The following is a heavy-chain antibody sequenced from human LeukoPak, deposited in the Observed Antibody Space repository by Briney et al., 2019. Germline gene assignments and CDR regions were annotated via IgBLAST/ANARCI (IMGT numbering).Heavy chain of an antibody. CDR1: GGTFISYA. D-gene: IGHD1-26*01. Sequence: GASVKVSCKASGGTFISYAISWVRQAPGQGLEWMGRIIPIFGTANYAQKFQGRVTITTDESTSTAYMELSRLRSDDTAVYYCASESGSAFDIWGQGTMVTVSS. J-gene: IGHJ3*02. CDR2: IIPIFGTA. V-gene: IGHV1-69*05. CDR3: ASESGSAFDI.